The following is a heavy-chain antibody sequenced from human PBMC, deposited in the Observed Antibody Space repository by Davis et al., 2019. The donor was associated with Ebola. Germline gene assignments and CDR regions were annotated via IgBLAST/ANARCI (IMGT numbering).Heavy chain of an antibody. CDR1: GFTFSSYG. J-gene: IGHJ6*02. CDR3: ARVRSRSSSLRLDYYGMDV. D-gene: IGHD6-6*01. Sequence: GGSLRLSCAASGFTFSSYGMHWVRQAPGKGLEWVAVISYDGSNKYYADSVKGRFTISRDNSKNTPYLQMNSLRAEDTAVYYCARVRSRSSSLRLDYYGMDVWGQGTTVTVSS. V-gene: IGHV3-30*03. CDR2: ISYDGSNK.